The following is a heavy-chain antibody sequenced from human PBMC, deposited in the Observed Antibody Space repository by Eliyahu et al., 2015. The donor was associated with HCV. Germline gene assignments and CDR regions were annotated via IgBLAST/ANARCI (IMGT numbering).Heavy chain of an antibody. D-gene: IGHD3-9*01. CDR1: GESLSGYY. V-gene: IGHV4-34*01. CDR3: ARELRDDNTGYFYFDY. J-gene: IGHJ4*02. Sequence: QVHLQQWGAGLLKASETLSLTCAVYGESLSGYYWSWIRQAPGKILEWIGDSNDSGSSYYDPSLKNRVIISIDASKNQFSLTLTSVTAADTAVYYCARELRDDNTGYFYFDYWGQGALITVSS. CDR2: SNDSGSS.